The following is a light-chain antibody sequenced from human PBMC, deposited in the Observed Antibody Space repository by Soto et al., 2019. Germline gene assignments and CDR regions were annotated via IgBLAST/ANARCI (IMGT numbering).Light chain of an antibody. Sequence: QSALTQPRSVSGSPGQSVTISCTGTSSDVGGYNYVSWYQQHPGKPPKVIIYDISKWPSGVPDRFSGSKSGNTASLTISGLQAEDEADYYCCSYAGRYTRVFGGGTQLTVL. CDR2: DIS. CDR3: CSYAGRYTRV. CDR1: SSDVGGYNY. J-gene: IGLJ3*02. V-gene: IGLV2-11*01.